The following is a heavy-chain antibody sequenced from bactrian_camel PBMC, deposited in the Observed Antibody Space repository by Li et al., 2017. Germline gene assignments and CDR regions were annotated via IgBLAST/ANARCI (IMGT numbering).Heavy chain of an antibody. CDR3: AAGGADCTLDPRRYNA. J-gene: IGHJ4*01. CDR1: RYTSSRYC. Sequence: HVQLVESGGGSVQTGGSLVLSCTVSRYTSSRYCLGWFRQAPGKEREGVASITSTGTTNYADSVKDRFSISRDNAKNTLFLQMNGLTPEDCAMYICAAGGADCTLDPRRYNAWGQGTQVTVS. D-gene: IGHD1*01. V-gene: IGHV3S53*01. CDR2: ITSTGTT.